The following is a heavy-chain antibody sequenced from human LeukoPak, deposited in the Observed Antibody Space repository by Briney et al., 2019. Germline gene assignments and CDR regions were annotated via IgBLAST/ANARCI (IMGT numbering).Heavy chain of an antibody. CDR2: IYYSGST. CDR3: ARALRRYIGSGWYRLDY. J-gene: IGHJ4*02. CDR1: GGSISSYY. D-gene: IGHD6-19*01. V-gene: IGHV4-59*01. Sequence: SETLSLTCTVSGGSISSYYWSWIRQPPGKGLEWIGYIYYSGSTNYNPSLKSRVTISVDTSKNQFSLKLSSVTAADTAVYYCARALRRYIGSGWYRLDYWGQGTLVTVSS.